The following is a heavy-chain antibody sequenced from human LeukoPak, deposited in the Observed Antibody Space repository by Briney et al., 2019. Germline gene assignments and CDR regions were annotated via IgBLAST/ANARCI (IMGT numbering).Heavy chain of an antibody. CDR1: GGSISSSSYY. V-gene: IGHV4-39*01. D-gene: IGHD3-22*01. Sequence: SETLSLTCTVSGGSISSSSYYWGWLRQPPGKGLEWLGSIYYSGSTYYNPSLKSRVTISVDTSKNQFSLKLSSVTAADTAVYYCARQYYDSSGYHARTFDYWGQGTLVTVSS. CDR3: ARQYYDSSGYHARTFDY. J-gene: IGHJ4*02. CDR2: IYYSGST.